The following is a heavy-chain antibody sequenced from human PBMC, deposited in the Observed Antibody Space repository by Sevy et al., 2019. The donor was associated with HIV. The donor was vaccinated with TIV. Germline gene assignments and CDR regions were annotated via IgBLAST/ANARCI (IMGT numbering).Heavy chain of an antibody. CDR3: AREMVTGDAFDI. CDR1: GFTFSSYA. V-gene: IGHV3-30-3*01. D-gene: IGHD2-8*01. Sequence: GGSLRLSCAASGFTFSSYAMHWVRQAPGKGLEWVAVISYDGSNKYYADSMKGRFTISRDNSKNTLYLQMNSLRAEDTAVYYCAREMVTGDAFDIWGQGTMVTVSS. CDR2: ISYDGSNK. J-gene: IGHJ3*02.